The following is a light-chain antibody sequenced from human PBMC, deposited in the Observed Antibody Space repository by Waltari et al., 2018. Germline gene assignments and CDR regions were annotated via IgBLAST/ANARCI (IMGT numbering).Light chain of an antibody. CDR2: AAS. J-gene: IGKJ1*01. CDR3: QQSYSILRT. CDR1: QNIDKS. Sequence: DIQMTQSPSSLSAYVGDRVTITCRASQNIDKSLNWYQQKPGKAPNLLIYAASSLQTGVPSRFSGSGSGTDFTLTITSLQPEDFATYYCQQSYSILRTFGQGTKLGI. V-gene: IGKV1-39*01.